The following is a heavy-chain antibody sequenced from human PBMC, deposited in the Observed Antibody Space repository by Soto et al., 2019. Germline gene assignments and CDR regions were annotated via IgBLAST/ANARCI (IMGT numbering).Heavy chain of an antibody. CDR1: GGSISSHY. Sequence: SETLSLTCTVSGGSISSHYWSWIRQPPGKGLEWIAYMYYTGSTTYNPSLKSRVTMSLDTSKNQFSLRLSSVTAADTAVYYCARDGPLERGNAFDIWGQGTLVTVSS. CDR3: ARDGPLERGNAFDI. V-gene: IGHV4-59*11. D-gene: IGHD1-1*01. CDR2: MYYTGST. J-gene: IGHJ3*02.